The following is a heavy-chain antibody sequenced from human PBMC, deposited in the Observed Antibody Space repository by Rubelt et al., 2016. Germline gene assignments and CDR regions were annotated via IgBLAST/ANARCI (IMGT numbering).Heavy chain of an antibody. CDR3: ARQRGYSYGYNDY. D-gene: IGHD5-18*01. V-gene: IGHV3-7*01. CDR1: GFTFSSYW. CDR2: IKQDGSEK. J-gene: IGHJ4*02. Sequence: GGGLVQPGGSLRLSCAASGFTFSSYWMSWVRQAPGKGLEWVANIKQDGSEKYYVDSVKGRFTISKDNAKNSLYLQMNSLRAEDTAIYYCARQRGYSYGYNDYWGQGTLVTVSS.